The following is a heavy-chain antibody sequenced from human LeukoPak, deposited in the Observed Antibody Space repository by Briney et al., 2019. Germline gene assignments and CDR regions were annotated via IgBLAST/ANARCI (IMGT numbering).Heavy chain of an antibody. CDR3: AKSQAFGVLYYFDY. V-gene: IGHV3-23*01. CDR2: ISGSGGST. J-gene: IGHJ4*02. CDR1: GFTFSSYG. D-gene: IGHD3-10*01. Sequence: GGSLRPSCAASGFTFSSYGMSWVRQAPGKGLEWVSAISGSGGSTYYADSVKGRFTISRDNSKNTLYLQMNSLRAEDTAVYYCAKSQAFGVLYYFDYWGQGTLVTVSS.